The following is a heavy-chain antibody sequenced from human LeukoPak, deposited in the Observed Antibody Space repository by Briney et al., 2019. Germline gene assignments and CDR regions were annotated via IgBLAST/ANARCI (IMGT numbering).Heavy chain of an antibody. CDR1: GFTLNILG. CDR3: ARDYCSSTSCYRYAFDI. V-gene: IGHV3-7*01. Sequence: PGGPLSLSCSPSGFTLNILGMIGVPDPPGKGLEGVVNINQDEREKDYVDSVKGRFTISRENAKNSLYLQMNSLRAEDTAVYYCARDYCSSTSCYRYAFDIWGQGTMVTVSS. D-gene: IGHD2-2*01. J-gene: IGHJ3*02. CDR2: INQDEREK.